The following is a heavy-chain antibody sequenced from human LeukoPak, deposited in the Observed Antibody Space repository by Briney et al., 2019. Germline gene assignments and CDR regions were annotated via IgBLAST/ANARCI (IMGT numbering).Heavy chain of an antibody. J-gene: IGHJ3*01. D-gene: IGHD5-12*01. V-gene: IGHV1-18*01. Sequence: ASVKVSCKASGYTFTSYGISWVRQAPGQGLEWMGWISAYNGNTNYAQKLQGRVTMTTDTSTSTAYMELRSLRSDATAVYYCARDLPKTGYVGALDFWGQGTMVIVSS. CDR1: GYTFTSYG. CDR2: ISAYNGNT. CDR3: ARDLPKTGYVGALDF.